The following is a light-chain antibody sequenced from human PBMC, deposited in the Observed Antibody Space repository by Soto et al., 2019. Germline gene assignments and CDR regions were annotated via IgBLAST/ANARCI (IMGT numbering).Light chain of an antibody. CDR1: QSVSSNY. V-gene: IGKV3-20*01. Sequence: EIVLTQSPGTLSLSPGERATLSCRASQSVSSNYLAWFQQKPGQAPKFVIYGASIRATGIPDRFSGSGSGTDFTLTISRLEPEDFAVYYCQQYGSSPLTFGGGTKVEIK. J-gene: IGKJ4*01. CDR3: QQYGSSPLT. CDR2: GAS.